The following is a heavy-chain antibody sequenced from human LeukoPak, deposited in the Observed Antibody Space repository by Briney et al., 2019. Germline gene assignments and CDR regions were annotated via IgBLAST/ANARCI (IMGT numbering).Heavy chain of an antibody. CDR3: ARKQQLVLLDY. CDR2: INHSGST. CDR1: GGSFSGYY. D-gene: IGHD6-13*01. J-gene: IGHJ4*02. V-gene: IGHV4-34*01. Sequence: SETLSLTCAVYGGSFSGYYWSWIRQPPGKGLEWIGEINHSGSTNYNPSLKSRVTISVDTSKNQFSLKLSSVTAADTAVYYCARKQQLVLLDYWGQGILVTVSS.